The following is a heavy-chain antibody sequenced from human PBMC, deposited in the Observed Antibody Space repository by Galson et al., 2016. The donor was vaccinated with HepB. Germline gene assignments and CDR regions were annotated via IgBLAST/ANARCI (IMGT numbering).Heavy chain of an antibody. Sequence: SLRLSCAASGFTFSNYPMHWVRQAPGKGLEWVAVTSYDGTNTYYADSVKGRFTVPRDNSKNTLSLQMNSLSAEDTAVYYCARADNSDAFDIWGQGTMVTVSS. J-gene: IGHJ3*02. V-gene: IGHV3-30*04. D-gene: IGHD5-24*01. CDR3: ARADNSDAFDI. CDR2: TSYDGTNT. CDR1: GFTFSNYP.